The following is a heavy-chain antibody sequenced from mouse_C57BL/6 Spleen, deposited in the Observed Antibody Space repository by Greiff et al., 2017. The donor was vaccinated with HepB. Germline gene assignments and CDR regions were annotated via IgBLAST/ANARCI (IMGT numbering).Heavy chain of an antibody. CDR3: ARHGDGEGFAY. V-gene: IGHV1-62-2*01. CDR1: GYTFTEYT. Sequence: QVQLQQSGAELVKPGASVKLSCKASGYTFTEYTIHWVKQRSGQGLGWIGWFYPGRGSIKYNEKFKDKATLTADNSSSTVYMELSRLTSEDSAVYVCARHGDGEGFAYWGQGTLVTVSA. CDR2: FYPGRGSI. D-gene: IGHD2-3*01. J-gene: IGHJ3*01.